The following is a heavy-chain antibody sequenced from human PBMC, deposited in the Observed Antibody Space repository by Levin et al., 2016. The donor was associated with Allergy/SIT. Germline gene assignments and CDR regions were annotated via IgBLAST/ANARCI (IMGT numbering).Heavy chain of an antibody. V-gene: IGHV4-59*13. J-gene: IGHJ6*02. CDR3: ARAIYTTSSKGMDV. D-gene: IGHD6-6*01. CDR2: IYYSGST. Sequence: PGKGLEWIGNIYYSGSTNYNPSLRSRVTISVDTSKNQFSLILNSVTAADTAVYYCARAIYTTSSKGMDVWGRGTTVTVSS.